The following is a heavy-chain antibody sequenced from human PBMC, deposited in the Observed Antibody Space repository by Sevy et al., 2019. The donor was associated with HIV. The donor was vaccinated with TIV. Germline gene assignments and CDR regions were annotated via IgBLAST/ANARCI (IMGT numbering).Heavy chain of an antibody. CDR1: GGSFSGYY. J-gene: IGHJ3*02. CDR2: INHSGGT. Sequence: SETLSLTCAVYGGSFSGYYWSWNRQPPGKGLEWIGEINHSGGTNYNPTLKSRVTISVDTSKNQISLKVNSVTAADTAVFYCARHCTGSSCSHAFDIWGQGTRVTVSS. D-gene: IGHD2-15*01. V-gene: IGHV4-34*01. CDR3: ARHCTGSSCSHAFDI.